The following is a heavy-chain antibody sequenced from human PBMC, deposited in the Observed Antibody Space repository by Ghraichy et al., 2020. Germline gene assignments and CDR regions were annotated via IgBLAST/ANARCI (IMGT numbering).Heavy chain of an antibody. CDR2: ISSSGSTI. J-gene: IGHJ3*02. CDR3: ARGGYSSGWYLIAFDI. CDR1: GFTFSSYE. Sequence: GGSLRLSCAASGFTFSSYEMNWVRQAPGKGLEWVSYISSSGSTIYYADSVKGRFTISRDNAKNSLYLQMNSLRAEDTAVYYCARGGYSSGWYLIAFDIWGQETMVTVSS. V-gene: IGHV3-48*03. D-gene: IGHD6-19*01.